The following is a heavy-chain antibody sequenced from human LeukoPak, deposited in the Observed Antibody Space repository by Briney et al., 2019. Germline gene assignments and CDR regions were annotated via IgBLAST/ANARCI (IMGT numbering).Heavy chain of an antibody. D-gene: IGHD6-13*01. J-gene: IGHJ4*02. V-gene: IGHV3-30*02. CDR3: AKAYRVAAAGTDY. Sequence: GGSLRLSCAASGFTFSSYGMHWVRQAPGKGLEWVAFIRYDGSNKYYADSVKGRSTISRDNSKNTLYLQMNSLRAEDTAVYYCAKAYRVAAAGTDYWGQGTLVTVSS. CDR2: IRYDGSNK. CDR1: GFTFSSYG.